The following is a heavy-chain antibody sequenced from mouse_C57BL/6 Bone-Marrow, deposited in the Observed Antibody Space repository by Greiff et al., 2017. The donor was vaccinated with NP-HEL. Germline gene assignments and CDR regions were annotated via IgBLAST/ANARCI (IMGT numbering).Heavy chain of an antibody. D-gene: IGHD1-1*01. Sequence: QVQLQQSGAELVRPGSSVKLSCKASGYTFTSYWMDWVKQRPGQGLEWIGNIYLSDSETHYNQKFKDKATLTVDKSSSTAYMQLSSLTSEDSAVYYCARRDTTVVATGYFDVWGTGTTVTVSS. CDR2: IYLSDSET. V-gene: IGHV1-61*01. CDR1: GYTFTSYW. J-gene: IGHJ1*03. CDR3: ARRDTTVVATGYFDV.